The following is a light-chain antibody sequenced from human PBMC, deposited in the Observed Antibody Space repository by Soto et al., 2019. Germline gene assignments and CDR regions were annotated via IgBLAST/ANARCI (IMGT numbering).Light chain of an antibody. V-gene: IGKV3D-15*01. CDR1: QSVNSN. CDR3: QQYNNYPYT. Sequence: EIVLTQSPATLSVSPGERVTLSCRASQSVNSNLAWYQQKPGHAPRLLIDGASTRATGIPARFSGSGFGTEFTLTIGSLQSEDFAVYYCQQYNNYPYTFGQGTKLEIK. J-gene: IGKJ2*01. CDR2: GAS.